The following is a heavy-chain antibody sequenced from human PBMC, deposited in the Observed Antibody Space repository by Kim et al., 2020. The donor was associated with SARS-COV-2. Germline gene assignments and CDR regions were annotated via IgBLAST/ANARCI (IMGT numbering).Heavy chain of an antibody. J-gene: IGHJ4*02. CDR1: GFTFDDYA. CDR2: ISWNSGSI. CDR3: AKDMYPRLPTAYYFDY. D-gene: IGHD4-17*01. Sequence: GGSLRLSCAASGFTFDDYAMHWVRQAPGKGLEWVSGISWNSGSIGYADSVKGRFTISRDNAKNSLYLQMNSLRAEDTALYYCAKDMYPRLPTAYYFDYWGQGTLVTVSS. V-gene: IGHV3-9*01.